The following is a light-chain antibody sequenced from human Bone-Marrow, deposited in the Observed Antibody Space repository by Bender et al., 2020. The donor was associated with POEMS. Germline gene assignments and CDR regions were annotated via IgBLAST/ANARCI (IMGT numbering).Light chain of an antibody. CDR1: ALAKEY. CDR2: GDN. CDR3: SSWDDSLSGWV. V-gene: IGLV3-25*02. J-gene: IGLJ3*02. Sequence: SFDLTQPPSVSVSPGQTARITCYSDALAKEYAYWYQQKPGQAPVLVMYGDNDRPSGIPDRFSGSKSGTSASLAISDIQSEDEGDYYCSSWDDSLSGWVFGGGTKLTVL.